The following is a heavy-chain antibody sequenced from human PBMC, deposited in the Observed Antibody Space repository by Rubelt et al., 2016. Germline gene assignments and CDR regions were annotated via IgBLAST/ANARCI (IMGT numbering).Heavy chain of an antibody. CDR3: ARANNGYDYP. V-gene: IGHV4-34*01. J-gene: IGHJ5*02. Sequence: QVQLHQWGAGLLKPSETLSLTCAVYDGSFSGYYWNWIRQPPGEGLEWIGDINHSGYTNYNPSLGSRVTISVDTSKNQFSLRMRSVTAADAAVYSCARANNGYDYPWGQGTLVTVSS. CDR2: INHSGYT. CDR1: DGSFSGYY. D-gene: IGHD5-12*01.